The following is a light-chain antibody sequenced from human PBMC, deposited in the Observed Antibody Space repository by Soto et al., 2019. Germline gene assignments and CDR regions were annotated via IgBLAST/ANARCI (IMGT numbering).Light chain of an antibody. CDR3: QQANSFPLI. CDR2: AAS. V-gene: IGKV1-12*01. Sequence: DIQMTQSPSSVSASVGDRVTMTCRASQGISSWLAWCQQKPGKAPKLLIYAASSLQSGVPSRFSGSGSGTDFTLTISSLQPEDFATYYCQQANSFPLIFGPGTKVDIK. CDR1: QGISSW. J-gene: IGKJ3*01.